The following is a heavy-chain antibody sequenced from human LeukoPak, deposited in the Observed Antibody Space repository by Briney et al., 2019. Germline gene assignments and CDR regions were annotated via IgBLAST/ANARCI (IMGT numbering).Heavy chain of an antibody. CDR3: ARSFLPPYYYVDV. V-gene: IGHV1-8*01. J-gene: IGHJ6*03. CDR2: MNPNSGNT. D-gene: IGHD1-14*01. CDR1: GYTFTNYD. Sequence: ASVKVSCKASGYTFTNYDINWVRQVTGQGLEWMGWMNPNSGNTGYAQKFQGRVTMTRNTSISTAYMELSSLRSEDTAVYYCARSFLPPYYYVDVWGKGTTVTVSS.